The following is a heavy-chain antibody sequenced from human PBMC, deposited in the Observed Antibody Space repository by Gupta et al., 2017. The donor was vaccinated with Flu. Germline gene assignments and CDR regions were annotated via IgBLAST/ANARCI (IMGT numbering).Heavy chain of an antibody. D-gene: IGHD6-13*01. CDR1: GFTFSDYY. CDR2: ISSSSSYT. J-gene: IGHJ4*02. Sequence: QVQLVESGGGLVKPGGSLRLSCAASGFTFSDYYMSWIRQAPGKGLEWVSYISSSSSYTNYADSVKGRFTISRDNAKNSLYLQMNSLRAEDTAVYYCARDREQLVLDYWGQGTLVTVSS. V-gene: IGHV3-11*05. CDR3: ARDREQLVLDY.